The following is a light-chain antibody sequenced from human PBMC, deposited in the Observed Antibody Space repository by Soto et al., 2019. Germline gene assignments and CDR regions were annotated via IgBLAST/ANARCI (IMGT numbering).Light chain of an antibody. Sequence: DIQLTQSPATLSSSVGGRFTSTCRASQGITGWLAWYQQKAGKAPKLLIFDASTLESGVPPRFTGSGSGTEFTLSISNLQPDDFATYYCQQYQRYWTFGHGTKVDI. J-gene: IGKJ1*01. CDR2: DAS. CDR1: QGITGW. CDR3: QQYQRYWT. V-gene: IGKV1-5*01.